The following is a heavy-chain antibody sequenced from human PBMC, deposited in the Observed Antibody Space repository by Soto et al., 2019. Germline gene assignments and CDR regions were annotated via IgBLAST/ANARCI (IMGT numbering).Heavy chain of an antibody. CDR1: GGTVSSYA. Sequence: QVHLVQSGAEVKKPGSSVKVSCKASGGTVSSYAITWVRQAPGKGLEWMGVFIPIFVSAHYAQKFQGRVTITADESTSTAYMELSGLRSEDTAIYYCARDLSSDSTGFRGYDLWGQGHLVTVSS. J-gene: IGHJ4*02. CDR2: FIPIFVSA. V-gene: IGHV1-69*01. D-gene: IGHD3-22*01. CDR3: ARDLSSDSTGFRGYDL.